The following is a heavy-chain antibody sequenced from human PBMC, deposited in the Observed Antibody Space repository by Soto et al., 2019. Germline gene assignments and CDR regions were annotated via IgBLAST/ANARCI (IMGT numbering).Heavy chain of an antibody. J-gene: IGHJ5*02. D-gene: IGHD2-15*01. CDR3: AKDGYCSGGSCYSAGNWFDP. V-gene: IGHV3-23*01. CDR1: VFTFSSYA. CDR2: ISGSGGST. Sequence: GGSLRLSCAASVFTFSSYAMSWVRQAPGKGLEWVSAISGSGGSTYYADSVKGRFTISRDNSKNTLYLQMNSLRAEDTAVYYCAKDGYCSGGSCYSAGNWFDPWGQGTLVTVSS.